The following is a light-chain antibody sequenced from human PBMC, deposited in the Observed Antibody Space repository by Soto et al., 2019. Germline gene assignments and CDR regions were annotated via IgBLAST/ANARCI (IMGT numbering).Light chain of an antibody. V-gene: IGKV3-11*01. CDR2: DAS. Sequence: EIVLTQSPATLSLSPGERATLSCRASQSVSFYLAWYQQKPVQAPRLLIYDASNRATGIPARFSGSGSGTDFTLTISSLEPEDFAVDYCQQRRNWPPLTFGGGTKVEIK. CDR1: QSVSFY. J-gene: IGKJ4*01. CDR3: QQRRNWPPLT.